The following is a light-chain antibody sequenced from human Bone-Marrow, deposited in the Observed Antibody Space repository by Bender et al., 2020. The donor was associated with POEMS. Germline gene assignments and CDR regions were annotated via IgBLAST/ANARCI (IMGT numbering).Light chain of an antibody. Sequence: QSALTQPASVSGSPGQSITISCSGSASDVGSHDLVSWYQHHPGKAPKVLIHEVNKRPSGGSNRFSGSNSGNTATLTISRVEAGDEADYYCQVWDTSDSVVVFGGGTKLTVL. CDR2: EVN. CDR1: ASDVGSHDL. J-gene: IGLJ2*01. V-gene: IGLV2-14*02. CDR3: QVWDTSDSVVV.